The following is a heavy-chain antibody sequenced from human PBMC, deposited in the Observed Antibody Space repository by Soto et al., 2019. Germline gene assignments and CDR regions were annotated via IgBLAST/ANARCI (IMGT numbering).Heavy chain of an antibody. CDR2: IYPGDSDT. CDR3: ARDKFTGTYYVKGVTYLFDY. Sequence: GESKKVSCQASGYSITYYWLGWVRQMPGKGLEWMGIIYPGDSDTRYSPSFQGQVTISADKSINTAKNSVYLQLNSLRDEDTAVYYCARDKFTGTYYVKGVTYLFDYWGQGALVTVSS. CDR1: GYSITYYW. J-gene: IGHJ4*02. D-gene: IGHD1-26*01. V-gene: IGHV5-51*01.